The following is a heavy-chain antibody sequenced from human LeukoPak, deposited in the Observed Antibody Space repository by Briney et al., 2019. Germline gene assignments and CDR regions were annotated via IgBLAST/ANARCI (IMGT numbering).Heavy chain of an antibody. CDR3: ASGPGGSYGPFDAFDI. Sequence: GESLKISCKGSGYSFTSYWIGWVRQMPGKGLEWMGIIYPGDSDTRYSPSFKGQVTISADKSISTAYLQWSSLRASDTAMYYCASGPGGSYGPFDAFDIWGQGTMVTVSS. D-gene: IGHD1-26*01. V-gene: IGHV5-51*01. J-gene: IGHJ3*02. CDR1: GYSFTSYW. CDR2: IYPGDSDT.